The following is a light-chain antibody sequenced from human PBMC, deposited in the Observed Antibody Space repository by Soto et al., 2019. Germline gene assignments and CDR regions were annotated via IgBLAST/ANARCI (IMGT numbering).Light chain of an antibody. V-gene: IGKV1-5*01. CDR2: SAS. CDR3: QQYNSYWT. CDR1: QTIIRY. J-gene: IGKJ1*01. Sequence: DIQMTQSPSTLSASVGDRVTITCRASQTIIRYLNWYQQRPGKAPNLLIYSASSLQSGVPSRFSGSGSGTEFTLTISSLQPDDFATYYCQQYNSYWTFGQGTKVDIK.